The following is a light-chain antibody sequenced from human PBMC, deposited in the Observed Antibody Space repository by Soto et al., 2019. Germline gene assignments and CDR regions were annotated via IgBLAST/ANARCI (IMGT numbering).Light chain of an antibody. CDR1: QSIGRRY. Sequence: IVLTQSPGTLSLSPGERATLSCRASQSIGRRYLAWYQQKPGQGPMLLIYDTSERASDIPDRFSGSGSGTDFTLTISRLVPEDFATYYCQHYNDYSWTFGQGTKVEIK. V-gene: IGKV3-20*01. CDR3: QHYNDYSWT. J-gene: IGKJ1*01. CDR2: DTS.